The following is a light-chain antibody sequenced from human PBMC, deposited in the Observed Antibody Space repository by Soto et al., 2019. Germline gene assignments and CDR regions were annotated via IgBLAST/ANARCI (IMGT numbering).Light chain of an antibody. V-gene: IGLV2-14*01. CDR3: RSYTSSSTYV. Sequence: QSALTQPASVSGSPGQSITISCTGTSSDVGGYNYVSWYQQHPGKAPKLMIYEVSNRPSGVSNRFSGSKSDNTASLTISGLQAEDEADYYCRSYTSSSTYVFGTGTKLTVL. CDR2: EVS. CDR1: SSDVGGYNY. J-gene: IGLJ1*01.